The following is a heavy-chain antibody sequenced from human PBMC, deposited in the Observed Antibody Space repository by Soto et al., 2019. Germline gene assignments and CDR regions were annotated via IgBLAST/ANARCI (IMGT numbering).Heavy chain of an antibody. CDR2: ISGSGGRA. J-gene: IGHJ6*02. CDR3: PKERSGSTNFYSGIDV. V-gene: IGHV3-23*01. CDR1: GFTFSSYA. D-gene: IGHD3-3*01. Sequence: GGSLRLSCAASGFTFSSYAISCVRQAPGEGLEWVSAISGSGGRAYYADSVKGRVTIARDNSKKTLYLQINSPRAEDTPVKYCPKERSGSTNFYSGIDVWGPG.